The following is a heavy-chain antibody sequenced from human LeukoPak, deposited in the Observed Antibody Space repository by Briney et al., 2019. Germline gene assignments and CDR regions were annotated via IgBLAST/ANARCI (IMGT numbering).Heavy chain of an antibody. Sequence: GESLKISCQGSGYSFTSYWIGWVRQMPGKGLEWMGIMYPGDSETRYSPSFQSQVTISADKSISTAYLQWSSLKASDTAMYYCATTLYSGIYGDAFDIWGQGTRVTVSS. CDR1: GYSFTSYW. CDR3: ATTLYSGIYGDAFDI. J-gene: IGHJ3*02. D-gene: IGHD1-26*01. CDR2: MYPGDSET. V-gene: IGHV5-51*01.